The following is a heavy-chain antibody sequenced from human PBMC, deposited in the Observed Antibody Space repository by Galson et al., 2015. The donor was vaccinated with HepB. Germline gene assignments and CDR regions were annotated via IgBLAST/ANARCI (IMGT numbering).Heavy chain of an antibody. CDR2: ISSSSSYI. CDR3: ARDSQLEEGGFLY. D-gene: IGHD1-1*01. CDR1: GFTFSSYS. V-gene: IGHV3-21*01. Sequence: SLRLSCAASGFTFSSYSMNWVRQAPGKGLEWVSSISSSSSYIYYADSVKGRFTISRDNAKNSLYLQMNSLRAEDTAVYYCARDSQLEEGGFLYWGQGTLVTVSS. J-gene: IGHJ4*02.